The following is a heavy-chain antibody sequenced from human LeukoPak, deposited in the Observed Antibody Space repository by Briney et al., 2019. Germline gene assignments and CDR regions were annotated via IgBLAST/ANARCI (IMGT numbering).Heavy chain of an antibody. V-gene: IGHV3-20*04. J-gene: IGHJ6*03. Sequence: GGSLRLSCAASGFTFDDYGMSWVRQAPGKGLEWVSGINWNGGSTGYADSVKGRFTISRDNAKNSLYLQMNSLRAEDTALYYCARARGDGYNRIYYYYYYMDVWGKGTTVIVSS. D-gene: IGHD5-24*01. CDR3: ARARGDGYNRIYYYYYYMDV. CDR2: INWNGGST. CDR1: GFTFDDYG.